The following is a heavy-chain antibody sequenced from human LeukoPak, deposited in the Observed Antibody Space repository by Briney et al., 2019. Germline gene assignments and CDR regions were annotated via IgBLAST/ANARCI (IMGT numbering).Heavy chain of an antibody. D-gene: IGHD3-10*01. CDR3: ARDSRSESWFDP. Sequence: SWVRQPPGKGLEWIGYIYYSGSTYYNPSLKSRVTISVDTSKNQFSLKLSSVTAADTAVYYCARDSRSESWFDPWGQGTLVTVSS. CDR2: IYYSGST. J-gene: IGHJ5*02. V-gene: IGHV4-30-4*08.